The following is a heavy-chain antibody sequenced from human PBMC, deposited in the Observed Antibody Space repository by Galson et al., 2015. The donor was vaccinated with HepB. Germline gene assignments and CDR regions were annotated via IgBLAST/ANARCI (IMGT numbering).Heavy chain of an antibody. V-gene: IGHV3-23*01. CDR1: GFTFSTYA. J-gene: IGHJ6*02. CDR2: IAATDSRR. Sequence: SLRLSCAASGFTFSTYAMSWVRQAPGKGLEWVSNIAATDSRRYYADSVKGRFTIPRDNAKNVLYLQMNSLRAEDTGVYHCAKDRAGLVVYDYLDVWGQGTTVTVS. D-gene: IGHD2-8*02. CDR3: AKDRAGLVVYDYLDV.